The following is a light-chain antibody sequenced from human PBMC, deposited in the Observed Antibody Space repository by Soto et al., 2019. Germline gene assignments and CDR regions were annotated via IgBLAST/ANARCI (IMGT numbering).Light chain of an antibody. V-gene: IGLV2-14*01. J-gene: IGLJ2*01. CDR1: SSDIGNYDY. Sequence: QSALTQPASVSGSPGQSITISCTGTSSDIGNYDYVSWYQQDPGKAPKPMIYEVNSRPSGVSNRFSGSKSGNTASLTISGLQAEDEEDYYYSSYTTSTSFIIFGGGTKLTVL. CDR2: EVN. CDR3: SSYTTSTSFII.